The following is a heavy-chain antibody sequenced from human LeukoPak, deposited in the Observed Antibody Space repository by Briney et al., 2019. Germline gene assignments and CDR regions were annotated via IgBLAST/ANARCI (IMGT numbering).Heavy chain of an antibody. CDR3: ARGARNYDIVTGYMGLPHYFDY. Sequence: SETLSLTCTVSGGSISSYYWSWLRQPPGKGLEWIGYIYYSGSANYNPSLKSRVTISVDTSKNQFSLKLSSVTAADTAVYYCARGARNYDIVTGYMGLPHYFDYWGQGTLVTVSS. V-gene: IGHV4-59*12. CDR2: IYYSGSA. CDR1: GGSISSYY. D-gene: IGHD3-9*01. J-gene: IGHJ4*02.